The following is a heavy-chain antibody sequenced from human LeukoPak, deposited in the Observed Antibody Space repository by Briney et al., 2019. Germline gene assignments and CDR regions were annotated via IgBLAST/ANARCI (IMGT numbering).Heavy chain of an antibody. CDR2: IHPSGSA. D-gene: IGHD5-12*01. CDR1: GGSISTYY. Sequence: SETLSLTCSVSGGSISTYYGTWIRLSAGKGLEWIGRIHPSGSANYNPSLKSRVTMSVDTSKNQFSLKLSSVTAADTAVYYCARGARGYSGYERGWFDPWGQGTLVTVSS. J-gene: IGHJ5*02. V-gene: IGHV4-4*07. CDR3: ARGARGYSGYERGWFDP.